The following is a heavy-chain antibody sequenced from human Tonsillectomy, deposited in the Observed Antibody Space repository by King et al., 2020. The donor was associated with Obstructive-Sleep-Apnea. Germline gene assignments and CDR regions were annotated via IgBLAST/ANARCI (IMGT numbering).Heavy chain of an antibody. J-gene: IGHJ4*02. V-gene: IGHV3-48*04. D-gene: IGHD1-1*01. CDR2: ISSSSSTI. Sequence: VQLVESGGGLVQPGGSLRLSCAASGFTFSSYSMNWVRQAPGKGLEWVSYISSSSSTIYYADSVKGRFTISRDNAKNSPYLQMNSLRAEDTAVYYCARDSGNWGQGTLVTVSS. CDR3: ARDSGN. CDR1: GFTFSSYS.